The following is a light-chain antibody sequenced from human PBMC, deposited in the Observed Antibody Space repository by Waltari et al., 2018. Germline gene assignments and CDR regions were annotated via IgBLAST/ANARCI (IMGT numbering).Light chain of an antibody. CDR1: GSDVADSNF. CDR2: DVT. CDR3: CSFTGTWV. J-gene: IGLJ3*02. V-gene: IGLV2-11*01. Sequence: QSALTHRRSVSGSPRQSVTIYSTATGSDVADSNFVSWYQQHPGEAPKLVIYDVTERPSGVPSRFSGSKSGNSASLTVSGLQAEDEAVYYCCSFTGTWVFGGGTKLTVL.